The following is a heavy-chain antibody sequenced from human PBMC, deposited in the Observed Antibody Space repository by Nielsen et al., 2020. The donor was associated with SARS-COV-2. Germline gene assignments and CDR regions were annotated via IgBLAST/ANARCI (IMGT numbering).Heavy chain of an antibody. CDR3: ARLRRSGDYFDS. V-gene: IGHV3-11*01. J-gene: IGHJ4*02. CDR1: KFIFSDYY. D-gene: IGHD6-19*01. CDR2: ISSSGDIT. Sequence: GGSLRLSCAASKFIFSDYYMTWIRQAPGKGLQWVSYISSSGDITRYEDSVKGRFTISRDNAKNSLYLEMNSLRGEDTAIYYCARLRRSGDYFDSWGQGTLVTVS.